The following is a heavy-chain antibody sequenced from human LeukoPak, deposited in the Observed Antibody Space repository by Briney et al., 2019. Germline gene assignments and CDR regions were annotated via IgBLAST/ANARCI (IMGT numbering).Heavy chain of an antibody. D-gene: IGHD4-17*01. Sequence: PGGSLRLSCAASGFTLSSYWMSWVRQAPGKGLEWVANIKQDGSEKYYVDSVKGRFTISRDNAKNSPYLQMNSLRAEDTAVYYCARAYGDYFDYWGQGTLVTVSS. CDR2: IKQDGSEK. CDR1: GFTLSSYW. J-gene: IGHJ4*02. V-gene: IGHV3-7*01. CDR3: ARAYGDYFDY.